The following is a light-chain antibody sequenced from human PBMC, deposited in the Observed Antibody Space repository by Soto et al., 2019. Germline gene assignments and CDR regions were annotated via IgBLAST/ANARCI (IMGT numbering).Light chain of an antibody. CDR2: ASS. CDR1: QSGGSNF. J-gene: IGKJ5*01. CDR3: QLYGISPH. Sequence: EIVLTQSPRTLSLSPVEGANLXWKTSQSGGSNFLAWYQHKPGQAPRLLIYASSNRATGIPDRFSGSASGTDFTLTINRLEPEDFAVYYCQLYGISPHFGQGTRLEI. V-gene: IGKV3-20*01.